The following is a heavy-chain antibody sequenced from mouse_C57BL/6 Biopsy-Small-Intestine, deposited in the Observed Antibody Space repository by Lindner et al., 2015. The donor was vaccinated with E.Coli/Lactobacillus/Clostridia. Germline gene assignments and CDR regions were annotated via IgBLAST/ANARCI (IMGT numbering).Heavy chain of an antibody. V-gene: IGHV1-18*01. CDR3: ARGLYTSAWSPVTF. CDR1: GYIFTDYY. CDR2: INPNNGAT. D-gene: IGHD2-2*01. J-gene: IGHJ3*01. Sequence: SVKVSCKASGYIFTDYYIHWLRQAPGQGLEWMGWINPNNGATNFAQKFQARVTMTRDTSITTAYMELSGLTSDDTALYYCARGLYTSAWSPVTFWGQGTMVTVSS.